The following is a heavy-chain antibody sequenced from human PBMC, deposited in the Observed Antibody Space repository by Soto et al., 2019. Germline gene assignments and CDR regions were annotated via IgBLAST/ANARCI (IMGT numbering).Heavy chain of an antibody. Sequence: QVQLVQSGAEEKKPGASVKVSCKASGNTFTRYAMHWVRQAPGQRLEWMGWINAANGDRKYSQNFQGRVTITRDTSASTAYMELSSLTSEDTAVYYCARSPHYGDYVEPYADYWGQGTLVTVSS. J-gene: IGHJ4*02. CDR3: ARSPHYGDYVEPYADY. V-gene: IGHV1-3*05. D-gene: IGHD4-17*01. CDR2: INAANGDR. CDR1: GNTFTRYA.